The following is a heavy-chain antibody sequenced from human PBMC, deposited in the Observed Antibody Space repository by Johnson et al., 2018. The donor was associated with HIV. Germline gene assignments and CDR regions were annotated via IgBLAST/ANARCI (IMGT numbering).Heavy chain of an antibody. D-gene: IGHD1-1*01. V-gene: IGHV3-33*08. CDR2: IWYDGSNN. Sequence: QVQLVESGGGVVQPGRSLRLSCAASGFTFSNYAMHWVRQAPGKGLEWVAVIWYDGSNNYYADYVKGRFTISKDNSRNTLFLHMNSLRAEDTAVYYCARGTGTDDAFDIWGQGTMVTVSS. J-gene: IGHJ3*02. CDR1: GFTFSNYA. CDR3: ARGTGTDDAFDI.